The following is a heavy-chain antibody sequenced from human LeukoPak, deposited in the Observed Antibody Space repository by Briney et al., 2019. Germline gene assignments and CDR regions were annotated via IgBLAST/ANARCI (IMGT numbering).Heavy chain of an antibody. CDR3: ARGPGSNYGMDV. D-gene: IGHD6-13*01. Sequence: SQTLSLTFAISGDSVSSNSAAWNWIRQSPSRGLEWLGRTYYRSKWYNDYAVSAKSRITINPDTSKNQFSLQLNSVTPEDTAVYYCARGPGSNYGMDVWGQGTTVTVSS. J-gene: IGHJ6*02. V-gene: IGHV6-1*01. CDR2: TYYRSKWYN. CDR1: GDSVSSNSAA.